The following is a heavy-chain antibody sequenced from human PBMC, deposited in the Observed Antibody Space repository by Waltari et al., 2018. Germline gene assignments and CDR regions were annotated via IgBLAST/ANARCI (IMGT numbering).Heavy chain of an antibody. J-gene: IGHJ6*02. V-gene: IGHV3-7*01. CDR2: IKQDASEE. CDR1: GFPLGSYW. Sequence: EMQLVESGGGLVQPGGSLRLSCPSSGFPLGSYWRSWFRQASGKGLDRVAKIKQDASEEYYVDSVKGRFTISKDDAKSSLSLQRNSLRAEDTAVYYCATGSTARGYYGMDDWGQGTTVTVSS. D-gene: IGHD3-10*01. CDR3: ATGSTARGYYGMDD.